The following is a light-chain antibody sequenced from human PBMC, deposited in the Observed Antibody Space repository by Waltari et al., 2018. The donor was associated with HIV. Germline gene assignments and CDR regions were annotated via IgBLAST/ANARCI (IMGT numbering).Light chain of an antibody. CDR1: QTVGLN. CDR3: QQYDVWPLT. Sequence: DIVLTQSPATLSVSPGGRGTLSCRASQTVGLNLAWYQQRPGQPPKLLVYGASTRASDVSSRFSGSGSGTEFTLTITTVRSEDFAMYFCQQYDVWPLTFGGGT. V-gene: IGKV3-15*01. CDR2: GAS. J-gene: IGKJ4*01.